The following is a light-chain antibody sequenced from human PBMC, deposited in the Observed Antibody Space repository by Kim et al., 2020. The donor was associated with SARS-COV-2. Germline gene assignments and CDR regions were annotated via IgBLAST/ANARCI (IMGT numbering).Light chain of an antibody. CDR2: DAA. CDR3: QQRANWPPIT. Sequence: DERATLSCRASKSLSNYLAWYQQKPGKAPRLLIYDAAKRATGIPARFSGSGSGTDFTLTISSLEPEDFGVYYCQQRANWPPITFGKGTRMEIK. V-gene: IGKV3-11*01. CDR1: KSLSNY. J-gene: IGKJ5*01.